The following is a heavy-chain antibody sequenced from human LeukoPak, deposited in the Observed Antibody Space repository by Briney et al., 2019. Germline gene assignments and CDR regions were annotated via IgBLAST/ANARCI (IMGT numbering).Heavy chain of an antibody. D-gene: IGHD1-1*01. CDR1: GFILNNYG. CDR3: AKGTRGSWSEVFEY. Sequence: PGGSLRLSCEASGFILNNYGMHWVRQAPGKGLEWVAGIWYDGTNKYYADSVKGRFTISRANSNNTLYLQMSNLRVEDTAVYYCAKGTRGSWSEVFEYWGHRNLVTVSS. V-gene: IGHV3-33*06. CDR2: IWYDGTNK. J-gene: IGHJ4*01.